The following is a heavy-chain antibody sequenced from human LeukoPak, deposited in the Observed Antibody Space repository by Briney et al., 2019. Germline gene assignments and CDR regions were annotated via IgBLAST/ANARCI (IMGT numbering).Heavy chain of an antibody. V-gene: IGHV3-33*08. D-gene: IGHD1-26*01. CDR3: ARPTYSGSYYWFDY. Sequence: GGSLRLPCAASGFTFSSYGMHWVRQAPGKGLEWVAVIWYDGSNKYYADSVKGRFTISRDNSKNTLYLQMNSLRAEDTAVYYCARPTYSGSYYWFDYWGQGTLVTVSS. CDR1: GFTFSSYG. J-gene: IGHJ4*02. CDR2: IWYDGSNK.